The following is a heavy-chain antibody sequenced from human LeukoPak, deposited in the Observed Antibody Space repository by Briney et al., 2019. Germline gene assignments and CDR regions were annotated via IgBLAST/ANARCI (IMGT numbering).Heavy chain of an antibody. V-gene: IGHV4-59*01. CDR1: GGSISSYY. CDR3: ARAITMFDAFDI. J-gene: IGHJ3*02. CDR2: LFYSGST. D-gene: IGHD3-10*02. Sequence: NPSATLSLTCTVSGGSISSYYWYWIRQPPGKGLEWIGYLFYSGSTKYNPSLKSRVTISVDTSKNQFSLKLSSVTAADTAVYYCARAITMFDAFDIWGQGTMVTVSS.